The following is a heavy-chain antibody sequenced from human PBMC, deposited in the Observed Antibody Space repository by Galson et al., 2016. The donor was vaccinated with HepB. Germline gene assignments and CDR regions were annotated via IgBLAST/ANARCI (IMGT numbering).Heavy chain of an antibody. J-gene: IGHJ5*02. CDR1: GLSVSSNY. CDR3: ARGGSSGWMGWFDP. V-gene: IGHV3-66*01. Sequence: SLRLSCAASGLSVSSNYMSWVRQAPGKGLEWVSVIFGAGNTYYADSVKGRFTISRDNSKNTLYLQMNRLRADDTAAYYCARGGSSGWMGWFDPWGQGTLVTVSS. D-gene: IGHD6-19*01. CDR2: IFGAGNT.